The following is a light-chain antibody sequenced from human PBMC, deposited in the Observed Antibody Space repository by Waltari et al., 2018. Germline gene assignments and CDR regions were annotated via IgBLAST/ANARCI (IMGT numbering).Light chain of an antibody. Sequence: DIRMTQSPSSVSASVGDRVTITCRASEDIRTWLAWYQQKPGKAPRLLIYHASGLQSGVPSRFSCSGSGTEFTLTINSLQPEDFATYSCQQSGTFPPTFGPGTKVEI. J-gene: IGKJ1*01. V-gene: IGKV1-12*01. CDR2: HAS. CDR3: QQSGTFPPT. CDR1: EDIRTW.